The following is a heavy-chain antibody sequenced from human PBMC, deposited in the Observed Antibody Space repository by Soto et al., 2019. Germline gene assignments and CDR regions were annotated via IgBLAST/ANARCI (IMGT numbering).Heavy chain of an antibody. CDR3: TTEENRLRYFDWLLLGGPFDY. V-gene: IGHV3-15*07. CDR1: GFTFSNAW. J-gene: IGHJ4*02. CDR2: IKSKTDGGTT. D-gene: IGHD3-9*01. Sequence: GGSLRLSCAASGFTFSNAWMNWVRQAPGKGLEWVGRIKSKTDGGTTDYAAPVKGRFTISRDDSKNTLYLQMNSLKTEDTAVYYCTTEENRLRYFDWLLLGGPFDYWGQGTLVTVSS.